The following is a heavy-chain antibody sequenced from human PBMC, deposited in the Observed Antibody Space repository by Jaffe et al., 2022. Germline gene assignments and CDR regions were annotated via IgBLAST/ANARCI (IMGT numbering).Heavy chain of an antibody. J-gene: IGHJ4*02. CDR3: AKDGGYSSGWPYFDY. V-gene: IGHV3-9*01. Sequence: EVQLVESGGGLVQPGRSLRLSCAASGFTFDDYAMHWVRQAPGKGLEWVSGISWNSGSIGYADSVKGRFTISRDNAKNSLYLQMNSLRAEDTALYYCAKDGGYSSGWPYFDYWGQGTLVTVSS. CDR1: GFTFDDYA. CDR2: ISWNSGSI. D-gene: IGHD6-19*01.